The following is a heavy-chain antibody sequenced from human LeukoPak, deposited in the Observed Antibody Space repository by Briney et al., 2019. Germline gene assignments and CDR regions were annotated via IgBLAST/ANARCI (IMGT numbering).Heavy chain of an antibody. Sequence: SETLSLTCTVSGGSISNYYWGWIRQPAGKGLEWIGRIYSSGSTNYNPSLESRVTISVDTSKNQFSLKLSSVTAADTAVYYCAASRRDCRGSGCWAFDYWGRVILVTVSS. CDR3: AASRRDCRGSGCWAFDY. CDR2: IYSSGST. V-gene: IGHV4-4*07. J-gene: IGHJ4*02. CDR1: GGSISNYY. D-gene: IGHD2-15*01.